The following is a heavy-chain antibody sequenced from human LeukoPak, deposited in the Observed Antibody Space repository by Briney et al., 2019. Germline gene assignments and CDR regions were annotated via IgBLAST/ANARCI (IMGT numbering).Heavy chain of an antibody. Sequence: GGSLRLSCAAAGFTFSNDWMSWVRQAPGKGLEWVANIKQDGSEKYYVDSVKGRFIISRDNAKNSLYLQMDSLRAEDTAVYYCARLGSTYYALGRWGQGTLVTVSS. D-gene: IGHD3-22*01. CDR1: GFTFSNDW. V-gene: IGHV3-7*01. CDR2: IKQDGSEK. J-gene: IGHJ1*01. CDR3: ARLGSTYYALGR.